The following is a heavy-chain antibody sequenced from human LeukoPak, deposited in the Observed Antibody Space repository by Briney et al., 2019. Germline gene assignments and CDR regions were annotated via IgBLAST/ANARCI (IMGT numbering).Heavy chain of an antibody. CDR3: ARVPRGSYTFDY. CDR2: IYTSGST. V-gene: IGHV4-4*07. J-gene: IGHJ4*02. D-gene: IGHD1-26*01. CDR1: GGSISSYY. Sequence: SEALSLTCTVSGGSISSYYWSWLRQPAGKGLEGIGRIYTSGSTNYNPSLKRRVTISVDTSKNQFSLKLSSVTAADTAVYYCARVPRGSYTFDYWGQGTLVTVSS.